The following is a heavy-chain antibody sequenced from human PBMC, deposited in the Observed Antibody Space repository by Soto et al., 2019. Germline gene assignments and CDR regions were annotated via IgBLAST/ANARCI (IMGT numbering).Heavy chain of an antibody. J-gene: IGHJ4*02. CDR1: GDSVSSNSAA. CDR3: PSSERRGFGFDY. D-gene: IGHD3-16*01. Sequence: VQLQQSGPGLVKPSQTLTLTCDISGDSVSSNSAAWNWIRQSPSRGLEWLGRTSYRSKWYNDSAVSLKIRISIIPDTSKHQFPLQLNSGTPENTALYYFPSSERRGFGFDYGGQGTPVTVSS. V-gene: IGHV6-1*01. CDR2: TSYRSKWYN.